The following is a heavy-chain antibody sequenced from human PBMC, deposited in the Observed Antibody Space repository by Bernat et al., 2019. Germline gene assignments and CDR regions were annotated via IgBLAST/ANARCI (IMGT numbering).Heavy chain of an antibody. CDR1: GFTFSRFW. CDR2: IYSGGST. J-gene: IGHJ1*01. Sequence: EVQLVESGGGLVQPGGSLRLSCAASGFTFSRFWMHWVRQDPGKGLEWVSVIYSGGSTYYADSVKGRFTISRDNSKNTLYLQMNSLRAEDTAVYYCARGIAAAGWGYFQHWGQGTLVTVSS. D-gene: IGHD6-13*01. CDR3: ARGIAAAGWGYFQH. V-gene: IGHV3-66*01.